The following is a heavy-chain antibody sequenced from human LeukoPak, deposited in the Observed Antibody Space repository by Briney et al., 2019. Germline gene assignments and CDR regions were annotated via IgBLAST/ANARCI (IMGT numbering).Heavy chain of an antibody. V-gene: IGHV1-18*01. CDR2: ISAYNGNT. CDR1: GYTFTSYG. Sequence: ASVKVSCKASGYTFTSYGISWVRQAPGQGLEWMGWISAYNGNTNYAQKLQGRVTMTTDTSTSTAYMELRSLRSDDTAVYYCARRHFSLDSSGYYYQGYAFDIWGQGTMVTVSS. CDR3: ARRHFSLDSSGYYYQGYAFDI. J-gene: IGHJ3*02. D-gene: IGHD3-22*01.